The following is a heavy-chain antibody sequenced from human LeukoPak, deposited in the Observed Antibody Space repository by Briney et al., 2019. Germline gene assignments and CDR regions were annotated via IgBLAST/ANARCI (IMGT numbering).Heavy chain of an antibody. J-gene: IGHJ4*02. CDR1: GYTFTSYD. V-gene: IGHV1-8*01. CDR3: ARRADYYDSSCYYY. CDR2: MNPNSGNT. Sequence: GASVKVSCKASGYTFTSYDINWVRQATGQGLEWMGWMNPNSGNTGYAQKFQGRVTMTRSTSISTAYMELSSLRSEDTAVYYCARRADYYDSSCYYYWGQGTLVTVSS. D-gene: IGHD3-22*01.